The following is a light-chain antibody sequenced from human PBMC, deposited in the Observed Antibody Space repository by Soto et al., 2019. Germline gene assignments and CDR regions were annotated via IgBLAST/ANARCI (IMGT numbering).Light chain of an antibody. Sequence: EIVLTQSPGTLSLSPGERATLSCRASQSVSNNYLAWYQHTPGQAPRLLIYGASNRATGIPDRFTGSGSGTDLLSTISMLEHEDFAVYYCQQYGRSGTFGQGTKVDIK. CDR1: QSVSNNY. V-gene: IGKV3-20*01. J-gene: IGKJ1*01. CDR3: QQYGRSGT. CDR2: GAS.